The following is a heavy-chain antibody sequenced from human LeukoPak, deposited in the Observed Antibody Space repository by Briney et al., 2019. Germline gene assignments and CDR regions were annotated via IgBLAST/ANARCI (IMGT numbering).Heavy chain of an antibody. CDR3: ARHSPATVTTDSFDF. V-gene: IGHV4-39*01. J-gene: IGHJ4*02. CDR2: IYYSGST. D-gene: IGHD4-17*01. CDR1: GGSISTYY. Sequence: SETLSLTCTVSGGSISTYYWSWIRQPPGKGLEWIGSIYYSGSTYYNPSLKSRVTISVDTSKNQFSLKLSSVTAADTAVYYCARHSPATVTTDSFDFWGQGTLVTVSS.